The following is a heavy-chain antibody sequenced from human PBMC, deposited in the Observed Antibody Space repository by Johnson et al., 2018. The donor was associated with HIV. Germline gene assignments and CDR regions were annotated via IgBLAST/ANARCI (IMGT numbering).Heavy chain of an antibody. D-gene: IGHD3-16*02. CDR2: ISSGAGTI. Sequence: QVQLVESGGGVVQPGGSLRLSCAASGFTFSDYYMSWIRQAPGKGLEWVSYISSGAGTIYYADSVRGRFTISRDNSKNTLYLQMNSLTTEDTAVYYCTTAIVIDAFDIWGQGTMVTVSS. CDR1: GFTFSDYY. V-gene: IGHV3-11*01. CDR3: TTAIVIDAFDI. J-gene: IGHJ3*02.